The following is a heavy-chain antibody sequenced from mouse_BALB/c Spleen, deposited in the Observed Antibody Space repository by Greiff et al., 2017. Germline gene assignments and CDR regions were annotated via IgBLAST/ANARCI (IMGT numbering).Heavy chain of an antibody. V-gene: IGHV3-2*02. CDR3: ARDDGDAMDY. CDR2: ISYSGST. D-gene: IGHD2-3*01. Sequence: EVQLQESGPGLVKPSQSLSLTCTVTGYSITSDYAWNWIRQFPGNKLEWMGYISYSGSTSYNPSLKSRISITRDTSKNQFFLQLNSVTTEDTATYYCARDDGDAMDYWGQGTSVTVSS. J-gene: IGHJ4*01. CDR1: GYSITSDYA.